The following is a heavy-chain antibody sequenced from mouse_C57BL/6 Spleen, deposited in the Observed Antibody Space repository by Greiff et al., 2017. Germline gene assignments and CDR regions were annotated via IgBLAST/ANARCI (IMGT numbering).Heavy chain of an antibody. CDR2: ISGGGGNT. J-gene: IGHJ1*03. CDR3: ARHEGYGNYDWYFDV. CDR1: GFTFSSYT. Sequence: SGGGLVKPGGSLKLSCAASGFTFSSYTMSWVRQTPEKRLEWVATISGGGGNTYYPDSVKGRFTISRDNAKNTLYLQMSSLRSEDTALYYCARHEGYGNYDWYFDVWGTGTTVTVSS. D-gene: IGHD2-1*01. V-gene: IGHV5-9*01.